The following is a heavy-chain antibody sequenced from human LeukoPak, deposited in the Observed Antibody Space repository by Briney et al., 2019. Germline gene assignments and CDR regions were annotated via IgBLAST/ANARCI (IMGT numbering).Heavy chain of an antibody. CDR1: GGSFSGYY. CDR3: ARGRDKDFWSGYYDY. V-gene: IGHV4-34*01. Sequence: SETLSLTCAVYGGSFSGYYWSWIRQPPGKGLEWIGEINHSGSTNYNPSLKSRVTTSVDTSKNQFSLKLSSVTAADTAVYYCARGRDKDFWSGYYDYWDQGTLVTVSS. D-gene: IGHD3-3*01. J-gene: IGHJ4*02. CDR2: INHSGST.